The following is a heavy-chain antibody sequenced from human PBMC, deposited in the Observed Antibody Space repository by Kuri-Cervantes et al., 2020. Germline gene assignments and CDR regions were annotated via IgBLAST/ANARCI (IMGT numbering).Heavy chain of an antibody. CDR2: ISAYNGNT. CDR1: GGTFSSYT. CDR3: ARGMGENYYDSSGYYDY. Sequence: ASVKVSCKASGGTFSSYTISWVRQAPGQGLEWMGWISAYNGNTNYAQKLQGRVTVTTDTSTSTAYMELRSLRSDDTAVYYCARGMGENYYDSSGYYDYWGQGTLVTVSS. D-gene: IGHD3-22*01. J-gene: IGHJ4*02. V-gene: IGHV1-18*01.